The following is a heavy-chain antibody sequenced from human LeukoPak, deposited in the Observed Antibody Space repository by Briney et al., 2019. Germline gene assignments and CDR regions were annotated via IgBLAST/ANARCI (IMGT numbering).Heavy chain of an antibody. CDR2: INWNGGST. V-gene: IGHV3-20*04. CDR1: GFTFDDYG. Sequence: GGSLRLSCAASGFTFDDYGMSWVRQAPGKGLEWVSGINWNGGSTGYADSVKGRFTISRDNSKNTLYLQMDSLRAEDTAVYYCVRDASSTQSSGSWFDPWGQGTLVTVSS. J-gene: IGHJ5*02. CDR3: VRDASSTQSSGSWFDP. D-gene: IGHD2-2*01.